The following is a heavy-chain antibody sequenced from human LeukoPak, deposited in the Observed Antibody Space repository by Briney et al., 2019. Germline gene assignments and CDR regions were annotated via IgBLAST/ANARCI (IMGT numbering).Heavy chain of an antibody. CDR3: ARVLGGGHAFDI. J-gene: IGHJ3*02. Sequence: PGGSLRLSCAVSGFTFSSYWMHWVRQAPGKGLVWVSRMNSDGSSIKYADSVKGRFTISRDNAKNTLYLQMYSLRAEDTAVYYCARVLGGGHAFDIWGQGTMVTVSS. V-gene: IGHV3-74*03. D-gene: IGHD2-15*01. CDR1: GFTFSSYW. CDR2: MNSDGSSI.